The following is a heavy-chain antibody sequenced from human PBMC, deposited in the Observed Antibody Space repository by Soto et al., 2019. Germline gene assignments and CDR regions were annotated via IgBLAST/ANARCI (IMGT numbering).Heavy chain of an antibody. J-gene: IGHJ6*02. CDR3: AKDPESYYYYYGMDV. CDR1: GFTFDDYA. V-gene: IGHV3-9*01. CDR2: ISWNSGSI. Sequence: SLLLSCAASGFTFDDYAMHWVRQAPGKGLEWVSGISWNSGSIGYADSVKGRFTISRDNAKNSLYLQMNSLRAEDTALYYCAKDPESYYYYYGMDVWGQGTTVTVSS.